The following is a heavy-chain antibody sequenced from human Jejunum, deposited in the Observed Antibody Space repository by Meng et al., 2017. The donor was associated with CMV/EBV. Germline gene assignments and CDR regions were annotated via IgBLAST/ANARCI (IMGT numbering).Heavy chain of an antibody. CDR3: ARVGGGYANYYFDF. CDR1: GFTFSSYA. CDR2: ISSNGGST. Sequence: GFTFSSYAMHWVRQAPGKGLESISTISSNGGSTYYADSVKGRFTISRDNSKNTLYLQMDSLRAEDTAVYYCARVGGGYANYYFDFWGQGTLVTVSS. D-gene: IGHD5-12*01. J-gene: IGHJ4*02. V-gene: IGHV3-64*02.